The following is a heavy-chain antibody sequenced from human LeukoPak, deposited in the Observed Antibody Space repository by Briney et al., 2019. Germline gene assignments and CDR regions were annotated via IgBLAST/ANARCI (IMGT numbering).Heavy chain of an antibody. CDR1: GGSFSGY. V-gene: IGHV4-34*01. CDR3: ARHGGFYFDY. J-gene: IGHJ4*02. D-gene: IGHD3-16*01. CDR2: IYHSGST. Sequence: SETLSLTCAVYGGSFSGYWSWIRQPPGKGLEWIGQIYHSGSTSYNPSLKSRVIISVDMSKNQFSLKLSSVTAADMAVYYCARHGGFYFDYWGPGALVTVSS.